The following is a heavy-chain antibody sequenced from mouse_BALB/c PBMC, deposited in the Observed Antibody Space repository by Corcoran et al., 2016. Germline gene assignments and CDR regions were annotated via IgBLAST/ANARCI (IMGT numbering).Heavy chain of an antibody. CDR2: INTYTGEP. D-gene: IGHD2-4*01. J-gene: IGHJ4*01. Sequence: QIQLVQSGPELKKPGETVKISCKASGYTFTNYGMNCVKQAPGKGLKWMGWINTYTGEPTYADDFKGRFAFSLETSASTAYLQINNLKNEDTATYFCATTMIKSYAMDYWGQGTSVTVSS. V-gene: IGHV9-3-1*01. CDR3: ATTMIKSYAMDY. CDR1: GYTFTNYG.